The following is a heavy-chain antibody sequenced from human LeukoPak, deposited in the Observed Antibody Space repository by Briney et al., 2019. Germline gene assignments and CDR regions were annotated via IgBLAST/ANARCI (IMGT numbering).Heavy chain of an antibody. J-gene: IGHJ6*02. CDR3: ASVPGVAAPKYYYYGMDV. V-gene: IGHV3-53*04. CDR1: GFSFSAYA. CDR2: IYSGGGT. Sequence: LAGGSLRLSCAASGFSFSAYAMSWVRQAPGKGLEWVSVIYSGGGTYYADSVKGRFTISRHNSKNTLYLQMNSLRAEDTAVYYCASVPGVAAPKYYYYGMDVWGQGTTVTVSS. D-gene: IGHD3-3*01.